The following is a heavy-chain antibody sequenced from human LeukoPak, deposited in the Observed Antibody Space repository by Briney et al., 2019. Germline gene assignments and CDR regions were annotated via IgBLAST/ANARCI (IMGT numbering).Heavy chain of an antibody. V-gene: IGHV5-10-1*01. CDR2: IDPSDSYT. J-gene: IGHJ4*02. D-gene: IGHD6-19*01. Sequence: GESLKISCQGSGYSFTSYWISWVRQMPGKGLEWMGRIDPSDSYTNYSPSFQGHVTIAADKSISTAYLQWSSLKASDSAMYYCTNQDPIAVAGDYWGQGTRVTVSS. CDR3: TNQDPIAVAGDY. CDR1: GYSFTSYW.